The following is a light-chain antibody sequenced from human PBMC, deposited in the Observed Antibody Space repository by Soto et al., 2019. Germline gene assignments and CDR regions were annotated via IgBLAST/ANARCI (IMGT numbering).Light chain of an antibody. CDR2: AAS. Sequence: DIQMTQSPSSLSASVGDRVTITCRASQVISHFLAWYQQKPGKVPKLLIYAASIFQSGVPPRFSGSGSGTDFTITISSLQPDDVATYYCQKYNTVPRTFGQGTKVEI. CDR1: QVISHF. V-gene: IGKV1-27*01. CDR3: QKYNTVPRT. J-gene: IGKJ1*01.